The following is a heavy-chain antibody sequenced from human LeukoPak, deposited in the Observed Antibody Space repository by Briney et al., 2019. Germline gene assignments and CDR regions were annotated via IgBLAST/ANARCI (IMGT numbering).Heavy chain of an antibody. CDR2: ISAYNGNT. V-gene: IGHV1-18*01. Sequence: VASVKVSCKASGYTFTSYGISWVRQAPGQGLEWMGWISAYNGNTNYAQKLQGRVTMTTDTSTSTAYMELRSQRSDDTAVYYCASAIDYDFALDYWGQGTLVTVSS. D-gene: IGHD4-17*01. CDR1: GYTFTSYG. J-gene: IGHJ4*02. CDR3: ASAIDYDFALDY.